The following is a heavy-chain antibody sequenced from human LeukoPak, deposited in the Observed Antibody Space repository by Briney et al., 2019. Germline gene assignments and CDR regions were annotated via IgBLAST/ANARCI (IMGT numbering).Heavy chain of an antibody. CDR3: ARAAGSFTIFGVVTRAFDV. CDR1: GGSISSYY. Sequence: PSETLSLTCTVSGGSISSYYWSWIRQPPGKGLEWIGYIYYSGSTNYNPSLKSRVTISVDTSKNQFSLKLSSVTAADTAVYYCARAAGSFTIFGVVTRAFDVWGQGTMVTVSS. D-gene: IGHD3-3*01. CDR2: IYYSGST. J-gene: IGHJ3*01. V-gene: IGHV4-59*01.